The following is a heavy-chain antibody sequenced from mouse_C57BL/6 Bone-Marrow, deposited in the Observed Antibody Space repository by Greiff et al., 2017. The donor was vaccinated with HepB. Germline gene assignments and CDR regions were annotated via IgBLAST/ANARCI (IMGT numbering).Heavy chain of an antibody. J-gene: IGHJ1*03. V-gene: IGHV5-12*01. CDR1: GFTFSDYY. Sequence: EVKLVESGGGLVQPGGSLKLSCAASGFTFSDYYMYWVRQTPEKRLEWVAYISNGGGSTYYPDTVKGRFTISRDNAKNTLYLQMSRLKSEDTAMYYCARHTTVVAKPSYWYFDVWGTGTTVTVSS. CDR3: ARHTTVVAKPSYWYFDV. CDR2: ISNGGGST. D-gene: IGHD1-1*01.